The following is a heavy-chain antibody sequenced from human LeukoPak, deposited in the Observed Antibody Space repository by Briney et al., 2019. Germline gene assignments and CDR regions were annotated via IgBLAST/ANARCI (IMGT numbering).Heavy chain of an antibody. CDR1: GFTFSNYW. Sequence: GGSLRLSCATSGFTFSNYWMSWVRQAPGKGLEWVANIKQDGSDKYYVDSVKGRFTISRDKDKNSLFLQMNSLRAEDTAVYYCARDFFDKWGQGTLVTVSS. V-gene: IGHV3-7*01. J-gene: IGHJ4*02. CDR2: IKQDGSDK. CDR3: ARDFFDK.